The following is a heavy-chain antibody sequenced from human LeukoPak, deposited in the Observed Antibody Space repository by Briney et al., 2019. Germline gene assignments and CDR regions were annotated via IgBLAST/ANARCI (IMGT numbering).Heavy chain of an antibody. Sequence: PGRSLRLSCAASGFTFDDYAMHWVRQAPGKGLEWVSGISLHSATIGYADSVKGPFTISRDNAKESLYLQMNSLGAEDTAWYYCAKDGGSGRGSYGMDVWGQGTTVTVSS. D-gene: IGHD3-10*01. CDR1: GFTFDDYA. CDR3: AKDGGSGRGSYGMDV. V-gene: IGHV3-9*01. J-gene: IGHJ6*02. CDR2: ISLHSATI.